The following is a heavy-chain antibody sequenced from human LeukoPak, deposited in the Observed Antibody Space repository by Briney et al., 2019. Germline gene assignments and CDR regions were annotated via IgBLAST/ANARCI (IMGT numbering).Heavy chain of an antibody. J-gene: IGHJ4*02. CDR2: INPNSSTI. V-gene: IGHV1-2*02. Sequence: WASVKLSCKASGYTFSGYYMHWVRQAPGQGLEWMGCINPNSSTIYYAQTVQGRVTITRDTSISTAYMELSSLRSDDTAVYYCAKAAGLRLLEWSPHRYFDYWGQGTLVTVSS. D-gene: IGHD3-3*01. CDR3: AKAAGLRLLEWSPHRYFDY. CDR1: GYTFSGYY.